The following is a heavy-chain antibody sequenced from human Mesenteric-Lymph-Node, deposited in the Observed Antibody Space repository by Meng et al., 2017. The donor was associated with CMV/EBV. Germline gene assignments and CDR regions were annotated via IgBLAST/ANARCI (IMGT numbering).Heavy chain of an antibody. CDR2: IWYDGSNK. Sequence: SLKISCAASGFTFSSYGMHWVRQAPGKGLEWVAVIWYDGSNKYYADSVKGRFTISRDNSKNTLYLQMNSLRAEDTAVYYCAKDPNDFWSGYHDYWGQGTLVTVSS. D-gene: IGHD3-3*01. CDR1: GFTFSSYG. CDR3: AKDPNDFWSGYHDY. V-gene: IGHV3-33*06. J-gene: IGHJ4*02.